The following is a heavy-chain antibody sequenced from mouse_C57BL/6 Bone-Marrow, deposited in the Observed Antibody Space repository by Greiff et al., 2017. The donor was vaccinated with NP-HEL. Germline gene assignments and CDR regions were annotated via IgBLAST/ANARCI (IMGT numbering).Heavy chain of an antibody. CDR3: ARAYYDSDY. J-gene: IGHJ2*01. D-gene: IGHD2-4*01. Sequence: EVKLMESGPGLVKPSQSLSLTCSVTGYSITSGYYWNWIRQFPGNKLEWMGYISYDGSNNYNPSLKNRISITRDTSKNQFFLKLNSVTTEDTATYYCARAYYDSDYWGQGTTLTVSS. V-gene: IGHV3-6*01. CDR2: ISYDGSN. CDR1: GYSITSGYY.